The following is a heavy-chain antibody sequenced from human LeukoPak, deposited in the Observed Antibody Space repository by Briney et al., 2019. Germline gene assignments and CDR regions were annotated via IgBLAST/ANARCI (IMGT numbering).Heavy chain of an antibody. Sequence: GRSLRLSCAASGFTFSSYDMHWVCQAPGKGLEWVAVISYDGSNKYYADSVKGRFTIPRDNSKNTLYLQMNSLRAEDTALYYCARDNYGSGSYPDVWGKGTTVTVSS. CDR2: ISYDGSNK. V-gene: IGHV3-30*03. CDR1: GFTFSSYD. CDR3: ARDNYGSGSYPDV. D-gene: IGHD3-10*01. J-gene: IGHJ6*04.